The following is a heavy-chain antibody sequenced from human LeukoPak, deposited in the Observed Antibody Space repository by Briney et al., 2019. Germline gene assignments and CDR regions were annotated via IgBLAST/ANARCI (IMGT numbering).Heavy chain of an antibody. CDR2: ISGSGGST. D-gene: IGHD2-2*01. CDR1: GFTFSSYA. V-gene: IGHV3-23*01. J-gene: IGHJ6*02. CDR3: AKDVSIVVVPAAMHFGMDV. Sequence: GGSLRLSCAASGFTFSSYAMSWVRQAPGKGLEWVSAISGSGGSTYYADSVKGRFTISRDNSKNTLYLQMNSLRAEDTAVYYCAKDVSIVVVPAAMHFGMDVWGQGTTVTVSS.